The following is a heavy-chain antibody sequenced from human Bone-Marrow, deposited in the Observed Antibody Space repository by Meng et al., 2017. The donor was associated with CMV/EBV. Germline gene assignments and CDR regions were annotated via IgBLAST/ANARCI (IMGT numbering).Heavy chain of an antibody. CDR3: ARGRWSDTAMVYGMDV. J-gene: IGHJ6*02. CDR1: GYTFTSYY. V-gene: IGHV1-46*01. Sequence: ASVKVSCKASGYTFTSYYMHWVRQAPGQGLEWMGIINPSGGSTSYAQKFQGRVTMTGDTSTSTVYMELSSLRSEDTAVYYCARGRWSDTAMVYGMDVWGQGTTVTVSS. D-gene: IGHD5-18*01. CDR2: INPSGGST.